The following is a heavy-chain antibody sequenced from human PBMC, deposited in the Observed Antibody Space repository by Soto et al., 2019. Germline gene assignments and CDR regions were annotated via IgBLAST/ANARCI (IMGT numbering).Heavy chain of an antibody. CDR2: IKSKTDGGTT. J-gene: IGHJ6*03. Sequence: GGSLRLSCAASGFTFSNAWMNWVRQAPGKGLEWVGRIKSKTDGGTTDYAAPVKGRFTISRDDSKNTLYLQMNSLKTEDTAVYYCTTEAGTTVTSNAYYYYYYMDVWGKGTTVTVSS. CDR1: GFTFSNAW. V-gene: IGHV3-15*07. CDR3: TTEAGTTVTSNAYYYYYYMDV. D-gene: IGHD4-17*01.